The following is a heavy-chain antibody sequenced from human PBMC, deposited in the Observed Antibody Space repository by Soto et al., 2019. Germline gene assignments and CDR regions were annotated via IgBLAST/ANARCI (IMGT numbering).Heavy chain of an antibody. CDR2: IYPGDSET. Sequence: PGESLKISCKASGYIFIDYWIGWVRQMPGKGLEWMGIIYPGDSETRYSPSFEGQVTMSADKSLSTAYLQWSSLKASDSAMYYCARKYYYGAGTLDYWGQGTLVTVSS. CDR1: GYIFIDYW. D-gene: IGHD3-10*01. J-gene: IGHJ4*02. V-gene: IGHV5-51*01. CDR3: ARKYYYGAGTLDY.